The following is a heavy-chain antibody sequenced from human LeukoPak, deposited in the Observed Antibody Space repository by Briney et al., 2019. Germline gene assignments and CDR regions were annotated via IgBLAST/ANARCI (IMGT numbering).Heavy chain of an antibody. CDR2: ISWNSGSI. Sequence: PGGSLRLSCATSGFTFDDYAMHWVRQAPGKGLEWVSGISWNSGSIGYADSVKGRFTISRDNAKNSLYLQMNSLRADDTAVYYCAKDLVEVVVPAGDVWGKGTTVTVSS. D-gene: IGHD2-2*01. CDR1: GFTFDDYA. V-gene: IGHV3-9*01. CDR3: AKDLVEVVVPAGDV. J-gene: IGHJ6*04.